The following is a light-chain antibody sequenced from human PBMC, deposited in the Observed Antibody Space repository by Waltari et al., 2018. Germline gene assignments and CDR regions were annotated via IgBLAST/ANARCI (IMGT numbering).Light chain of an antibody. V-gene: IGKV1-5*03. CDR2: KTS. Sequence: DIQMTQSPSTLSASVGDRVTITCRASQNIDTWLAWYHQKPGKAPKLLISKTSSLESGVPSRFSGSGSGTEFTLTISSLQPDDFATYFCQQYKSYWTFGQGTKVELK. CDR3: QQYKSYWT. J-gene: IGKJ1*01. CDR1: QNIDTW.